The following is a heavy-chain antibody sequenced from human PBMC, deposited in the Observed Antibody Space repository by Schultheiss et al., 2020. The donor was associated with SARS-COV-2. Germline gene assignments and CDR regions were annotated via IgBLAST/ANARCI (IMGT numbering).Heavy chain of an antibody. D-gene: IGHD2-2*01. J-gene: IGHJ6*02. CDR1: GFTFTSSA. Sequence: ASVKVSCKASGFTFTSSAVQWVRQAPGQRLEWMGWINAGNGNTKYSQKFQGRVTMTRDTSASTAYMELSSLRSEDTAVYYCARTSRINYGMDVWGQGTTVTVSS. V-gene: IGHV1-3*01. CDR2: INAGNGNT. CDR3: ARTSRINYGMDV.